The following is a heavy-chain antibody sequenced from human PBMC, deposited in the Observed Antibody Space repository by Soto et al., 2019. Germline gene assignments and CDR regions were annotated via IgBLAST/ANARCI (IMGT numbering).Heavy chain of an antibody. Sequence: QDQLVQSGAEVKKPGSSVKVSCKASGGTFSSHTFSWVRQAPGQGLEWMGRIIPALGTATYAQKFQGRVTMTADESATTVYMELNSLISEDTAVYCCARPDFGDYWYFDLWGRGTLVTVSS. CDR2: IIPALGTA. V-gene: IGHV1-69*08. CDR1: GGTFSSHT. D-gene: IGHD4-17*01. CDR3: ARPDFGDYWYFDL. J-gene: IGHJ2*01.